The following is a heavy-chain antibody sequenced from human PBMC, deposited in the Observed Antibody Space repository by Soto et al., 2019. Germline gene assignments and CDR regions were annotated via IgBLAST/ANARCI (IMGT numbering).Heavy chain of an antibody. D-gene: IGHD2-15*01. CDR1: GFTFSSYG. V-gene: IGHV3-33*01. CDR3: ARDLIRGGNPDY. Sequence: GGSLRLSCAASGFTFSSYGMHWVRQAPGKGLEWVAVIWYDGSNKYYADSVKGRFTISRDNSKNTLYLQMNSLRAEDTAVYYCARDLIRGGNPDYWGQGTLVTVSS. J-gene: IGHJ4*02. CDR2: IWYDGSNK.